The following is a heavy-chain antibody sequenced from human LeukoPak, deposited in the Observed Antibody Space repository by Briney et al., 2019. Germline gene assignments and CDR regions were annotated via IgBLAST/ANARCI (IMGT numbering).Heavy chain of an antibody. J-gene: IGHJ4*02. D-gene: IGHD5-18*01. CDR2: INHSGST. CDR3: ARRYSYGSPDY. V-gene: IGHV4-34*01. Sequence: KPSETLSPTCAVYGGSLSGYYWSWIRQPPGRGLEWIGEINHSGSTNYNPSLKSRVTISVDTSKNQFSLKLSSVTAADTAVYYCARRYSYGSPDYWGQGTLVTVSS. CDR1: GGSLSGYY.